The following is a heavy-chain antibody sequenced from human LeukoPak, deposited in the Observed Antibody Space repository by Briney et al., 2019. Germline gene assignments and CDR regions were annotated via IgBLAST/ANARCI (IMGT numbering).Heavy chain of an antibody. Sequence: GGSLRLSCAASGFTFSSYWMSWVRQAPGKGLEWVANIKQDGSEKYYVDSVKGRFTISRDNAKNSLYLQMNSLRAEDTAVYYCARVSNDSSGYRLDIWGQGTMVTVSS. J-gene: IGHJ3*02. V-gene: IGHV3-7*01. CDR3: ARVSNDSSGYRLDI. CDR2: IKQDGSEK. CDR1: GFTFSSYW. D-gene: IGHD3-22*01.